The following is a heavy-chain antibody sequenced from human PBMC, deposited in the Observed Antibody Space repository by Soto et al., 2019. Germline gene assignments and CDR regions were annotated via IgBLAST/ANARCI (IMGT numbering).Heavy chain of an antibody. V-gene: IGHV1-69*13. D-gene: IGHD5-18*01. Sequence: SVKASCKSSGCTFSSYAISWVRQAPGQGLEWMGGIIPIFGTANYAQKFQGRVTITAGESTSTAYMELSSLRSEDTAVYYCARGLNGYLYYFDYWGQGTLVTVSS. CDR1: GCTFSSYA. J-gene: IGHJ4*02. CDR2: IIPIFGTA. CDR3: ARGLNGYLYYFDY.